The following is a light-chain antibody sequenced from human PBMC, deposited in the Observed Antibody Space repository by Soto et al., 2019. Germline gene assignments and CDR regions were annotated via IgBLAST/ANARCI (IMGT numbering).Light chain of an antibody. CDR3: QHYNNNWPR. CDR2: SAS. Sequence: EIVMTQSPVTLSVSPGERATLSCRASQSVSINLAWYQQKPGQAPRLLIYSASTRATGIPARFSGSGSGTEFTLTISSLQSEDFALYYCQHYNNNWPRFGQGTKVEIK. J-gene: IGKJ1*01. V-gene: IGKV3-15*01. CDR1: QSVSIN.